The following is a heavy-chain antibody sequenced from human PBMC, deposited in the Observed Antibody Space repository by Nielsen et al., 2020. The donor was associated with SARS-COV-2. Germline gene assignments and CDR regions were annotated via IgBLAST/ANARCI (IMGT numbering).Heavy chain of an antibody. J-gene: IGHJ4*02. D-gene: IGHD1-26*01. CDR1: GYTFTSYG. CDR2: ISASNGNT. CDR3: ARDKWNSGSPRSFDY. V-gene: IGHV1-18*01. Sequence: ASVKVSCKASGYTFTSYGISWVRQAPGQGLEWMGWISASNGNTNYAQKVQGRVTMTTDTSTNTAYMELRSLRSDDTAVYYCARDKWNSGSPRSFDYWGQGTLVTVSS.